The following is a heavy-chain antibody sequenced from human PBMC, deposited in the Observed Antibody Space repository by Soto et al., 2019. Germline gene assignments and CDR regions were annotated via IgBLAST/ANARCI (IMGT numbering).Heavy chain of an antibody. CDR3: AKERAGYYYYGMDV. V-gene: IGHV3-9*01. CDR1: GFTFDDYA. J-gene: IGHJ6*02. CDR2: LSWNSGSI. Sequence: GGSLRLSCAASGFTFDDYAMHWVRQAPGKGLEWVSGLSWNSGSIGYADSVKGRFTISRDNAKNSLYLQMNSLRAEDTALYYCAKERAGYYYYGMDVWGQGTTVTVSS.